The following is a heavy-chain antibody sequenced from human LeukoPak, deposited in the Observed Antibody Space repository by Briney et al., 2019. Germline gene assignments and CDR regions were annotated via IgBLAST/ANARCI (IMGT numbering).Heavy chain of an antibody. Sequence: GGSLRLSCAASGFTLSNFWMQWVRQAPGKGLVWVSRINNDGSGTTYADSVKGRFTISRDNAKNTLYLQMNSLRAEDTAVYYCARVFGGNWNEALDYWGQGTLVTVSS. CDR1: GFTLSNFW. D-gene: IGHD1-1*01. CDR2: INNDGSGT. CDR3: ARVFGGNWNEALDY. V-gene: IGHV3-74*01. J-gene: IGHJ4*02.